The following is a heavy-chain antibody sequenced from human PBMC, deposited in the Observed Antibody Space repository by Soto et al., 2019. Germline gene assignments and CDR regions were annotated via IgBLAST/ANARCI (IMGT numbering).Heavy chain of an antibody. J-gene: IGHJ4*02. Sequence: ASVKFSCKASGYSFTSLDINWVRQTTGQGLEWMGWMQPSSGRTGYAQKFQGRVTMTRDTSINTAYMELSSLTSDDTDFYYCARGVTEGVDYWGQGTLVTVYS. V-gene: IGHV1-8*01. D-gene: IGHD1-26*01. CDR1: GYSFTSLD. CDR2: MQPSSGRT. CDR3: ARGVTEGVDY.